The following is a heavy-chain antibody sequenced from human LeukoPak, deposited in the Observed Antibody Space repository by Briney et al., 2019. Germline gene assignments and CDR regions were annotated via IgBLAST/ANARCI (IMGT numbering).Heavy chain of an antibody. V-gene: IGHV1-18*01. D-gene: IGHD6-13*01. Sequence: GASVKVSCKASGYTFTSHGISWVRQAPGQGLEWMGWISAYNGNTNYAQKLQGRVTMTTDTSTSTAYMELRSLRSDDTAVYYCARSRYSSSWPIQFDYWGQGTLVTVSS. J-gene: IGHJ4*02. CDR2: ISAYNGNT. CDR3: ARSRYSSSWPIQFDY. CDR1: GYTFTSHG.